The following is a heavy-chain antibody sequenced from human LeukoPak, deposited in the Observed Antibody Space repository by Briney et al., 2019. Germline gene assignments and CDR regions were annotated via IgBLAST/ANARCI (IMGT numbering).Heavy chain of an antibody. CDR2: IYSGGRP. CDR3: AKSGYNRFDY. CDR1: GFTVSSNY. D-gene: IGHD5-24*01. J-gene: IGHJ4*02. Sequence: GGSLRLSCAASGFTVSSNYMSWVRQAPGKGLEWVSLIYSGGRPYYADSVKGRFTISRDNSKNTLYLQMNSLIAEDTAVYYCAKSGYNRFDYWGQGTRVTVSS. V-gene: IGHV3-53*01.